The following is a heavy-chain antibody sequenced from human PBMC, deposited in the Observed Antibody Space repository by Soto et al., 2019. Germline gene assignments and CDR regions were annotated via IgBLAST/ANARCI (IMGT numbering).Heavy chain of an antibody. CDR1: GYTFTSYG. D-gene: IGHD6-13*01. J-gene: IGHJ5*02. V-gene: IGHV1-18*01. CDR3: ARGPEYSSSWYAKRYNWFDP. CDR2: ISAYNGNT. Sequence: QVQLVQSGAEVKKPGASVKVSCKASGYTFTSYGISWVRQSPGQGLEWMGWISAYNGNTNYAQKLQGRVTMTTDTSTSTADMELRRLRSDDTAVYYCARGPEYSSSWYAKRYNWFDPWGQGTLVTVSS.